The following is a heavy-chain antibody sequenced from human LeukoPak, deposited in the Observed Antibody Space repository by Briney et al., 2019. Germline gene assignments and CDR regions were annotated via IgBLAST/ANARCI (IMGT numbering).Heavy chain of an antibody. CDR2: INHSGST. CDR3: ARVQLDPQEFAY. J-gene: IGHJ4*02. D-gene: IGHD1-1*01. Sequence: SETLSLTCAVYGGSFSGYYWSWIRQPPGTGLEWIGEINHSGSTNYDPSLKSRVTISVDTSKNQFSLKLSSVTAADTAVYYCARVQLDPQEFAYWGQGTLVTVSS. CDR1: GGSFSGYY. V-gene: IGHV4-34*01.